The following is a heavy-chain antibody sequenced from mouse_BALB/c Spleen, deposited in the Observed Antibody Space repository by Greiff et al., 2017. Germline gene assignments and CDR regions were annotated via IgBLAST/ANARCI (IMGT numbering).Heavy chain of an antibody. D-gene: IGHD3-2*01. V-gene: IGHV1-87*01. CDR1: GYTFTSYW. CDR3: ATARQIGLRGYAMDD. Sequence: QVQLQQSGAELARPGASVKLSCKASGYTFTSYWMQWVKQRPGQGLEWIGAIYPGDGDTRYTQKFKGKATLTADKSSSTAYMQLSSWASEDSAVYSCATARQIGLRGYAMDDWGQGTSVGVAS. J-gene: IGHJ4*01. CDR2: IYPGDGDT.